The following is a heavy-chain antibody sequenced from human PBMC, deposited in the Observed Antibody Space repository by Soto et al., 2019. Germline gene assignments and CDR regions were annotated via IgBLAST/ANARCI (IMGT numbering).Heavy chain of an antibody. V-gene: IGHV4-31*03. CDR3: ARALAVTAYYFDY. Sequence: QVQLQESGPGLVKPSQTLSLTCTVSGGSISSGGYYWSWIRQHPGKGLGWIGYIYYSGSTYYNPSLMSRVTISVDTSKIQFSLKLSSVTAADTAVYYCARALAVTAYYFDYWGQGTLVTVSS. J-gene: IGHJ4*02. D-gene: IGHD2-21*02. CDR1: GGSISSGGYY. CDR2: IYYSGST.